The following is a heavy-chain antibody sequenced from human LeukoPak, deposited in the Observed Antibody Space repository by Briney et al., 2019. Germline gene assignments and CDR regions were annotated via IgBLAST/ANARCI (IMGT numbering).Heavy chain of an antibody. V-gene: IGHV3-66*02. CDR2: IYTGTST. J-gene: IGHJ6*02. CDR3: TRDPQMTSGYGMDV. Sequence: GGSLRLCCAASGFIASSSYMNWVRQATGKGLEWVSVIYTGTSTYYADSVKGRFTISRDDSKNTVYLQMNSLRPEDRGVYYCTRDPQMTSGYGMDVWGQGTTVAVS. CDR1: GFIASSSY. D-gene: IGHD3-22*01.